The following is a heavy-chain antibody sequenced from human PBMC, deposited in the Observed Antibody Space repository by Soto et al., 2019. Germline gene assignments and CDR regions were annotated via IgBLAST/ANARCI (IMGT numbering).Heavy chain of an antibody. V-gene: IGHV5-51*01. Sequence: GESLKISCKGSGYSFTSYWIGWVRQMPGKGLEWMGIIYPGDSDTRYSPSFQGQVTISADKSISTAYLQWSSLKASDTAMYYCASGGAYYYGSGSYSYYYYGMDVWGQGTTVTVSS. CDR3: ASGGAYYYGSGSYSYYYYGMDV. D-gene: IGHD3-10*01. CDR2: IYPGDSDT. J-gene: IGHJ6*02. CDR1: GYSFTSYW.